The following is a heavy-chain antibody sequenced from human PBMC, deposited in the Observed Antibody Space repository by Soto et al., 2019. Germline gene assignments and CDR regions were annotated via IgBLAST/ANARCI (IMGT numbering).Heavy chain of an antibody. Sequence: GGSLRLSCKGSGYSFTSYWIGWVRQMPGKGLEWMGIIYPGDSDTRYSPSFQGQVTISADKSISTAYLQWSSLKASDTAMYYCATLHLQQLVRNDYGMDVWGQGTTVTVSS. J-gene: IGHJ6*02. D-gene: IGHD6-6*01. V-gene: IGHV5-51*01. CDR2: IYPGDSDT. CDR1: GYSFTSYW. CDR3: ATLHLQQLVRNDYGMDV.